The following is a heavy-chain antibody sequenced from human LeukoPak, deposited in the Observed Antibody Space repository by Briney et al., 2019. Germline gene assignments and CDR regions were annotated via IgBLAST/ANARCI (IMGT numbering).Heavy chain of an antibody. J-gene: IGHJ4*02. V-gene: IGHV3-11*04. CDR3: AREKPELDY. Sequence: PGGSLRLSCAASGFTFSDYYMSWVRQAPGKGLEWVSYISSSGSTIYYADSVKGRFTISGDNAKNSLYLQMKSLRVEDTAVYYCAREKPELDYWGQGTLVTVSS. CDR2: ISSSGSTI. CDR1: GFTFSDYY.